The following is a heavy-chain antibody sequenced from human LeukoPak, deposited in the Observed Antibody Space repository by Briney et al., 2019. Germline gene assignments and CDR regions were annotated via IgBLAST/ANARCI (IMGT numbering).Heavy chain of an antibody. CDR2: IYYSGST. D-gene: IGHD2/OR15-2a*01. V-gene: IGHV4-59*01. CDR1: GGSISSYY. Sequence: PSETLSLTCTVSGGSISSYYWSWIRQPPGKGLEWIGYIYYSGSTNYNPSLKSRVTISVDTSKNQFSLKLSPVTAADTAVYYCARGPQLILSSYGMDVWGQGTTVTVSS. CDR3: ARGPQLILSSYGMDV. J-gene: IGHJ6*02.